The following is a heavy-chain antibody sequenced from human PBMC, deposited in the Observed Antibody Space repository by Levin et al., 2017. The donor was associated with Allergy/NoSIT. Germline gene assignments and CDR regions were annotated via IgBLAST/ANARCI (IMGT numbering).Heavy chain of an antibody. V-gene: IGHV3-21*06. CDR3: ARGLKILTTGSLYHNAMDA. Sequence: GESLKISCAASTFVFSDYTMNWVRQAPGKGLEWVASITRRSTYIYYADSVKGRFTISRDNAENSVSLQMNSLRAEDTAVYYCARGLKILTTGSLYHNAMDAWGRGTTVTVSS. J-gene: IGHJ6*02. CDR1: TFVFSDYT. D-gene: IGHD3-9*01. CDR2: ITRRSTYI.